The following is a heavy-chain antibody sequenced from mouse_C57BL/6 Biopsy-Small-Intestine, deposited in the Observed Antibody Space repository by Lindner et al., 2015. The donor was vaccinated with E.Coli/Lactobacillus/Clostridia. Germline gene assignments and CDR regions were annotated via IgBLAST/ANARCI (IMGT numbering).Heavy chain of an antibody. Sequence: VQLQESGPELVKPGASVKMSCKASGYTFTDNNMHWVKQSHGKSLEWIGYINPNNGGTSYNQKFMARATLTVNKPSNTAYMELRSLTSEDSAVYYCARYYNNYGAMDYWGQGTSVTVSS. CDR2: INPNNGGT. J-gene: IGHJ4*01. CDR3: ARYYNNYGAMDY. CDR1: GYTFTDNN. D-gene: IGHD2-5*01. V-gene: IGHV1-22*01.